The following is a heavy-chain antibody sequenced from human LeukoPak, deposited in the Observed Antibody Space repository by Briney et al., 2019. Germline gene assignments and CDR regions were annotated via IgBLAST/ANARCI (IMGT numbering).Heavy chain of an antibody. J-gene: IGHJ5*02. V-gene: IGHV4-39*07. CDR3: ARGERWEFDP. CDR2: IYYSGST. CDR1: GGSISSSSYY. D-gene: IGHD5-24*01. Sequence: SETLSLTCTVSGGSISSSSYYWGWIRQPPGKGLEWIGSIYYSGSTYYNPSLKSRVTISVNTSKNQFSLKLSSVTAADTAVYYCARGERWEFDPWGQGTLVTVSS.